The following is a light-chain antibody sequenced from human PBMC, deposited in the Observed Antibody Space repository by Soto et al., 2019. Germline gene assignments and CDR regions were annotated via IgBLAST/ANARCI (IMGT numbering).Light chain of an antibody. Sequence: QSVLTHPRSVSRSPGHSVTISFTGTSSYVVYYNYVSWYQQYPGKAHKLMIYDVSGRPSGVPDRFSGSKSGKTASLTISGMQAEDEAYYYCCSYVGSFIFVFGTGTKVTVL. CDR3: CSYVGSFIFV. CDR2: DVS. J-gene: IGLJ1*01. V-gene: IGLV2-11*01. CDR1: SSYVVYYNY.